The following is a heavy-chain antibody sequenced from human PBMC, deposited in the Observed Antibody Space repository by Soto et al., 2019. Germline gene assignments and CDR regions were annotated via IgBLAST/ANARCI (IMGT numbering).Heavy chain of an antibody. CDR2: IYYSGST. D-gene: IGHD6-13*01. J-gene: IGHJ5*02. Sequence: QVQLQESGPGLVKPSQTLSLTCTVSGGSISSGGYYWSWIRQHPGKGLEWIGYIYYSGSTYYNPSLKSRVTISVDTSKNRFSLKLSSVTAADTAVYYCAGYSSSWYVPQGFDPWGQGTLVTVSS. CDR1: GGSISSGGYY. V-gene: IGHV4-31*03. CDR3: AGYSSSWYVPQGFDP.